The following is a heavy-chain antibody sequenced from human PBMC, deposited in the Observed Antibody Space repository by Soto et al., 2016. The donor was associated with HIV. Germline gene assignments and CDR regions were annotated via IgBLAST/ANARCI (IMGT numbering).Heavy chain of an antibody. V-gene: IGHV3-33*01. CDR1: GFTFSNYG. CDR3: ARDXRYSDYFXIMDV. CDR2: IWYDGSNK. Sequence: VQLMESGGVVQPGRSLRLSCAASGFTFSNYGMHWVRQAPGKGLEWVSIIWYDGSNKYYADSVKGRFTISRDNSKNTLYLQMNSLRAEDTAMYYXARDXRYSDYFXIMDVWGQGDHGHVSS. D-gene: IGHD1-26*01. J-gene: IGHJ6*02.